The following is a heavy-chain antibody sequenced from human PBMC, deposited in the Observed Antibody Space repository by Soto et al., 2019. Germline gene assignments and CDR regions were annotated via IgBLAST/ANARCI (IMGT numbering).Heavy chain of an antibody. J-gene: IGHJ4*02. V-gene: IGHV1-46*04. CDR3: ARGGVPAAMSY. Sequence: ASVKVSCKASGYTFTSYYMHWVRQAPGQGLEWMGIINPSGGSTNYADSVKGRFTISRDNAKNTLYLQMNSLRAEDTAVYYCARGGVPAAMSYWGQGTLVTVSS. CDR1: GYTFTSYY. CDR2: INPSGGST. D-gene: IGHD2-2*01.